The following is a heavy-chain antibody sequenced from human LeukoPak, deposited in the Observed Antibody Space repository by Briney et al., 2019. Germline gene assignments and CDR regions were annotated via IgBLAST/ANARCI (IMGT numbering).Heavy chain of an antibody. Sequence: GGSLRLSCAASGFTVSSNYMSWVRQAPGKGLEWVSVIYSGGSTYYADSVKGRFTISRDNSKNTLYLQMNSLRAEDTAVYYCAREVRSSWYYSYLDYWGQGTLVTVSP. V-gene: IGHV3-53*01. CDR3: AREVRSSWYYSYLDY. CDR1: GFTVSSNY. CDR2: IYSGGST. J-gene: IGHJ4*02. D-gene: IGHD6-13*01.